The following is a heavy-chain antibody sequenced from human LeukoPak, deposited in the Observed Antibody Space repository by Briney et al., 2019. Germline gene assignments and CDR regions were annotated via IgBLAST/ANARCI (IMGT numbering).Heavy chain of an antibody. CDR3: VKGGTTEGPNPRGRLDR. V-gene: IGHV3-7*01. J-gene: IGHJ5*02. CDR2: IKPDGSGT. Sequence: PGGSLRLSCAASGFTVSTNYMGWVRQAPGTGLEWVASIKPDGSGTHYVDSVEGRFTISRNNARNSLYLQMNSLTAEDTALYYCVKGGTTEGPNPRGRLDRWGQGTLVTVSS. CDR1: GFTVSTNY. D-gene: IGHD3-16*01.